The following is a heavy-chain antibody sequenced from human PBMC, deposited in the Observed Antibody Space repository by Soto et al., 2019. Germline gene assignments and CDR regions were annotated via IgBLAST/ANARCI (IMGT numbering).Heavy chain of an antibody. CDR3: ASVFLVVAASPAAHAFDI. J-gene: IGHJ3*02. D-gene: IGHD2-15*01. Sequence: SETLSLTCAVYGGSFSGYYWIWIRQPPGKGLEWIGEINHSGSTNYSPSLKTRVTLSVDTSKSQLSLKLSSVTAADTAVYYCASVFLVVAASPAAHAFDIRGQGTMXTVSS. V-gene: IGHV4-34*01. CDR1: GGSFSGYY. CDR2: INHSGST.